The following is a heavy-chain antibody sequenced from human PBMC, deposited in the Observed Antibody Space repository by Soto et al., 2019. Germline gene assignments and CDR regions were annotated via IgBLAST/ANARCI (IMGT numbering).Heavy chain of an antibody. J-gene: IGHJ6*02. D-gene: IGHD6-19*01. CDR3: AKAGTPVYSSCWFRFGYYYYGMDV. CDR2: ISGSGGST. V-gene: IGHV3-23*01. CDR1: GFTFSSYA. Sequence: GGSLRLSCAASGFTFSSYAMSWVRQAPGKGLEWVSAISGSGGSTYYADSVKGRFTISRDNSKNTLYLQMNSLRAEDTAVYYCAKAGTPVYSSCWFRFGYYYYGMDVWGQGTTVTISS.